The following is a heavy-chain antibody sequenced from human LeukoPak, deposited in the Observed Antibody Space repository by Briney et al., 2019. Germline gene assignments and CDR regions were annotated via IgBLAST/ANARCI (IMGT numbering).Heavy chain of an antibody. D-gene: IGHD1-26*01. CDR3: VKERCGSCNFDY. J-gene: IGHJ4*02. CDR2: ISSNGGST. CDR1: GFTFSNYG. Sequence: GGSLRLSCEASGFTFSNYGMNWVRQAPGKGLEHVSAISSNGGSTYYADSVQGRFTISRDNSKNTLYLQMSSLRGDDTAVYYCVKERCGSCNFDYWGQGTLVTVSS. V-gene: IGHV3-64D*06.